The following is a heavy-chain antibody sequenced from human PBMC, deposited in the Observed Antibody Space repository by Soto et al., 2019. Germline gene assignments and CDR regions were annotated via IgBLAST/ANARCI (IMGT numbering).Heavy chain of an antibody. V-gene: IGHV3-30*18. J-gene: IGHJ6*02. CDR3: AKGDTYYEFWSGYYTGIGMDV. CDR2: ISYDGSNK. CDR1: GFNFSSYG. D-gene: IGHD3-3*01. Sequence: GSLSVSCAVSGFNFSSYGIPWVRQAPGKGLEWVAVISYDGSNKYYADSVKGRFTISRDNSKNTLYLQMNSLRAEDTAVYYCAKGDTYYEFWSGYYTGIGMDVWGQGTTVTVSS.